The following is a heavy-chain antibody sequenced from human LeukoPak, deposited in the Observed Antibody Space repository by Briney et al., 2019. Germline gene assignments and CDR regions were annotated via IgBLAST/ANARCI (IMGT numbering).Heavy chain of an antibody. Sequence: GGSLRLSCAASGFIFSSAWMSWVRQDPGKGLEWVGHIKTDGGTTDYAAPVKGRFTISRDDSKNTVYLQMNSLKTEDSAVYYCSTTHYNFGDLDHWGQGTLVTVSS. CDR2: IKTDGGTT. V-gene: IGHV3-15*01. D-gene: IGHD3-3*01. J-gene: IGHJ4*02. CDR3: STTHYNFGDLDH. CDR1: GFIFSSAW.